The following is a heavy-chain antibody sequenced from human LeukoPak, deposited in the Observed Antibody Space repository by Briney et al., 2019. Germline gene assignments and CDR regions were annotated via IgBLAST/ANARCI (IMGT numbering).Heavy chain of an antibody. Sequence: GGSLRLSCAASGFSFDDYGMSWVRHAPGKGLEWVSGINWNGGSTGYADSVKGRFTISRDNAKHSLYLQMNSLRDEDTALYYCARDRYGLGDYAFDIWGQGTMVTVSS. D-gene: IGHD3-10*01. J-gene: IGHJ3*02. CDR1: GFSFDDYG. V-gene: IGHV3-20*04. CDR3: ARDRYGLGDYAFDI. CDR2: INWNGGST.